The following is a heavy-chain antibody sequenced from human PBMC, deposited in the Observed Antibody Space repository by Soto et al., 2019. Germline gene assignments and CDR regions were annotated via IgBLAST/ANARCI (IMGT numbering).Heavy chain of an antibody. CDR1: GFTFSSYG. D-gene: IGHD2-21*02. Sequence: QVQLVESGGGVVQPGRSLRHSCAASGFTFSSYGMHWVRQAPGKGLEWVAVISYDGSNKYYADSVKGRFTISRDNSKNTLYLQMNSLRAEDTAVYYCAKDKHIVVVTAPFDYWGQGTLVTVSS. CDR3: AKDKHIVVVTAPFDY. CDR2: ISYDGSNK. J-gene: IGHJ4*02. V-gene: IGHV3-30*18.